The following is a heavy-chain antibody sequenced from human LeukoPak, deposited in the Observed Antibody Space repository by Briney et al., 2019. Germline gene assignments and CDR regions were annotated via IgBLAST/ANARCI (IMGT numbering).Heavy chain of an antibody. D-gene: IGHD3-3*01. CDR2: MNPNSGNT. CDR1: GYTFTSYD. V-gene: IGHV1-8*03. J-gene: IGHJ6*03. Sequence: ASVKVSCKASGYTFTSYDINWVRQATGQGLEWMGWMNPNSGNTGYAQKFQGRVTITRNTSISTAYMELSSLRSEDTAVYYCARVYYDFWSGDYYYYMDVWGKGTTVTVSS. CDR3: ARVYYDFWSGDYYYYMDV.